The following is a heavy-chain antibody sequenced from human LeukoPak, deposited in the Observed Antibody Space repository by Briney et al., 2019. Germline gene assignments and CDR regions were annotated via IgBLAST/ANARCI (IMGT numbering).Heavy chain of an antibody. CDR3: AKGHSSGYYFDAFDI. D-gene: IGHD3-22*01. V-gene: IGHV3-23*01. CDR1: GFTFSIYA. CDR2: ISGSGGST. Sequence: GGSLRLSCAASGFTFSIYAMSWVRRAPGKGPEWASAISGSGGSTYYADSVKGRFTISRDNSKNTLYLQMNSLRAEDTAVYYCAKGHSSGYYFDAFDIWGQGTMVTVSS. J-gene: IGHJ3*02.